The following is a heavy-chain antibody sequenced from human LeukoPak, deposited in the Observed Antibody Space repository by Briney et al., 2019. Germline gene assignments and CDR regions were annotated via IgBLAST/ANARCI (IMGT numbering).Heavy chain of an antibody. D-gene: IGHD1-1*01. Sequence: SETLSLTCAVSGGSISSSNWWSWVRQPPGKGLEWIGEIYHSGSTYYNPSLKSRVTISVDTSKNQFSLKLSSVTAADTAVYYCARSDEGNVLKPFDYWGQGTLVTVSS. CDR2: IYHSGST. V-gene: IGHV4-4*02. CDR1: GGSISSSNW. J-gene: IGHJ4*02. CDR3: ARSDEGNVLKPFDY.